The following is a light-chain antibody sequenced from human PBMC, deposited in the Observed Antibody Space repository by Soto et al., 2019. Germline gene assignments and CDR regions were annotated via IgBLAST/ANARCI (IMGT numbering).Light chain of an antibody. Sequence: AIRMTQSPSSFSASTGDRVTIPCRASQGISSYLAWYQQKPGKAPKLLIYAASTLRSGVPSRFSGSGSGTDFTLTISCLQSEDFATYYCQQYYSYPQTFGQGTKVDIK. CDR2: AAS. J-gene: IGKJ1*01. CDR3: QQYYSYPQT. CDR1: QGISSY. V-gene: IGKV1-8*01.